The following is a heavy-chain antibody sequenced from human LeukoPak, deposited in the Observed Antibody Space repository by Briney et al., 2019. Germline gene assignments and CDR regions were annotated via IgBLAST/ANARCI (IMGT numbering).Heavy chain of an antibody. J-gene: IGHJ4*02. CDR3: ARDLAARGDY. CDR1: GFTFSSYS. Sequence: SGGSLRLSCAASGFTFSSYSMNWVRQAPGKGLEWVSSISSSSSYIYYADSVKGRFTISRDNAKNSLYLQMNSLRAEDTAVYYCARDLAARGDYWGQGTLVTVFS. D-gene: IGHD6-6*01. V-gene: IGHV3-21*01. CDR2: ISSSSSYI.